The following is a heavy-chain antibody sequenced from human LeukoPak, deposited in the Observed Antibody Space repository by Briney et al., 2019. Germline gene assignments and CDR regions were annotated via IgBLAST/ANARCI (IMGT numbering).Heavy chain of an antibody. V-gene: IGHV4-34*01. Sequence: SETLSLTCAVYGGSFSGYYWSWIRQPPGKGLEWIGEINHSGSTNYNPSLKSRVTISVDTSKNQFSLKLSSVTAADTAVYYCARLRLWFGESTLFDYWGQGTQVTVSS. D-gene: IGHD3-10*01. CDR2: INHSGST. CDR3: ARLRLWFGESTLFDY. CDR1: GGSFSGYY. J-gene: IGHJ4*02.